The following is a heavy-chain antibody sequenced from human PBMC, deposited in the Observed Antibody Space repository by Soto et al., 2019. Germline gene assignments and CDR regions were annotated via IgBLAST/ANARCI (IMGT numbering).Heavy chain of an antibody. D-gene: IGHD3-22*01. J-gene: IGHJ4*02. CDR3: ARVGYYDSSGFYAPFDS. V-gene: IGHV4-34*01. CDR1: GGSFSGYY. Sequence: QVQLQQWGAGLVKPSETVSLTCAVYGGSFSGYYWSWVRQPPGKGLEWIGEINHSADTSYNPSLNGRATILVDTSNSKFSLKVNSLTAADTAVYYCARVGYYDSSGFYAPFDSWGQGTPVVVSS. CDR2: INHSADT.